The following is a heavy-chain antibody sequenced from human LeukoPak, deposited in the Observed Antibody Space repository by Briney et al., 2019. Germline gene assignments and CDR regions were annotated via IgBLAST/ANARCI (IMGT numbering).Heavy chain of an antibody. Sequence: SETLFLTCTVSGGSISSGDYYWSWIRQPPGKGLEWIGYIYYSGSTNYNPSLKSRVTISVDTSKNQFSLKLSSVTAADTAVYYCARASSYGPGDFDYWGQGTLVTVSS. CDR2: IYYSGST. D-gene: IGHD3-10*01. CDR1: GGSISSGDYY. CDR3: ARASSYGPGDFDY. J-gene: IGHJ4*02. V-gene: IGHV4-61*08.